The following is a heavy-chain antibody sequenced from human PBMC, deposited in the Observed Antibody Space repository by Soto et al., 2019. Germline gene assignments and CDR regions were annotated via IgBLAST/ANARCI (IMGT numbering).Heavy chain of an antibody. V-gene: IGHV4-34*01. CDR2: INHSGST. D-gene: IGHD6-6*01. CDR3: AREGQLPYYYYYYMDV. Sequence: SETLSLTCAVYGGSFSGYYWSWIRQPPGKGLEWIGEINHSGSTNYNPSPKSRVTISVDTSKNQFSLKLSSVTAADTAVYYCAREGQLPYYYYYYMDVWGKGTTVTVSS. CDR1: GGSFSGYY. J-gene: IGHJ6*03.